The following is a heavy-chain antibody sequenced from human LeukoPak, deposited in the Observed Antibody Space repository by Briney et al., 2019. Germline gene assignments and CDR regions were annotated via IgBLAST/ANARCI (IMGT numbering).Heavy chain of an antibody. Sequence: PSETLSLTCAVYGGSLRGYYWSWIRQPPGKRLEWIGEINHSGSTNYNPSLKSRVTISVDTPKNQFSLKLSSVTAADTAVYYCARVGATKFIDLGGQGTLDTVSS. CDR3: ARVGATKFIDL. V-gene: IGHV4-34*01. CDR2: INHSGST. CDR1: GGSLRGYY. D-gene: IGHD1-26*01. J-gene: IGHJ4*02.